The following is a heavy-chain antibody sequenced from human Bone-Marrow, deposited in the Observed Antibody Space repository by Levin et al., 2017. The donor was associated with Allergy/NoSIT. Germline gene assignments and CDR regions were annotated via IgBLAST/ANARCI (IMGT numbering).Heavy chain of an antibody. CDR3: ARDDEHAIGISWFDALDI. V-gene: IGHV3-7*01. D-gene: IGHD1-14*01. CDR2: IKGDGSQK. CDR1: GFTFSQYW. J-gene: IGHJ3*02. Sequence: GGSLRLSCAASGFTFSQYWMHWVRQAPGKGLEWVANIKGDGSQKNYLDSVKGRFTISRDNAQNSVYLQVNSLRAEDTALYFCARDDEHAIGISWFDALDIWGQGTMVTVST.